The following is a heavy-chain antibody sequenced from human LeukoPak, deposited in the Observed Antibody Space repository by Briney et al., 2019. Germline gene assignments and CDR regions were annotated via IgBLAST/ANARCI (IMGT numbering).Heavy chain of an antibody. CDR3: ARDADEWTTVVTSFDY. CDR1: GFTFKTYT. Sequence: GGSLRLSCAASGFTFKTYTMHWVRQAPGRGLEWVSSISSSSSYIFYADSVKGRFTISRDNAKNSLYLQMNSVRAEDTAVYYCARDADEWTTVVTSFDYWGQGTLVTVSS. D-gene: IGHD4-23*01. V-gene: IGHV3-21*01. J-gene: IGHJ4*02. CDR2: ISSSSSYI.